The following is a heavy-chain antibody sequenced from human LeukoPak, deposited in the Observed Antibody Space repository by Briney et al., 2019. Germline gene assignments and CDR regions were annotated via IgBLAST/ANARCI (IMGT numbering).Heavy chain of an antibody. J-gene: IGHJ6*03. CDR1: GYTFTGYY. CDR3: ARDTCSGGSCYSNYYYYMDV. Sequence: ASVKVSCKASGYTFTGYYMHWVRQAPGQGLEWMGWINPNSGGTKYAQKFQGRVTMTSDASISTAYMELSSLRSEDTAVYYCARDTCSGGSCYSNYYYYMDVWGKGTTVTVSS. CDR2: INPNSGGT. V-gene: IGHV1-2*02. D-gene: IGHD2-15*01.